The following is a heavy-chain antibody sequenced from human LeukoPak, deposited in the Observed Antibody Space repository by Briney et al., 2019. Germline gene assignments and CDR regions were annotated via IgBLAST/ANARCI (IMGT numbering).Heavy chain of an antibody. Sequence: ASVKVSCKASGYTFTSYAMNWVRQAPGQGLEWMGWINTNTGNPTYAQGFTGRFVFSLDTSVSTAYLQISSLKAEDTAVYYCARDRVLFYDSSGHYGPFDYWGQGTLVTVSS. CDR2: INTNTGNP. CDR3: ARDRVLFYDSSGHYGPFDY. V-gene: IGHV7-4-1*02. J-gene: IGHJ4*02. CDR1: GYTFTSYA. D-gene: IGHD3-22*01.